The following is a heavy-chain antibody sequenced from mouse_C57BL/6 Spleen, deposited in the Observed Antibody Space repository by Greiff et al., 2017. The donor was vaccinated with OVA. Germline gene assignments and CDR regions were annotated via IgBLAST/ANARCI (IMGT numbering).Heavy chain of an antibody. CDR1: GFSLSTSGMG. CDR2: IYWDDDK. Sequence: QVTLKESGPGILQSSQTLSLTCSFSGFSLSTSGMGVSWIRQPSGKGLEWLAHIYWDDDKRYNPSLKSRLTISKDTSRNQVFLKLTSVDTADTATYDGARTRYDGYAMDYWGQGTSVTVSS. D-gene: IGHD2-12*01. V-gene: IGHV8-12*01. J-gene: IGHJ4*01. CDR3: ARTRYDGYAMDY.